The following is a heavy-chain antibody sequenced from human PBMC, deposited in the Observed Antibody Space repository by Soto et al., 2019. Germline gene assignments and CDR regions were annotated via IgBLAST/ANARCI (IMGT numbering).Heavy chain of an antibody. CDR3: ARGVYGSGNYYTGPSAFDI. J-gene: IGHJ3*02. V-gene: IGHV1-69*06. Sequence: QVQLEQSGAEVKKPGSSVKISCKASGGTLSDHGVSWLRQAPGQGLEWVGGTIPVFNTAKYAPKFQGRVTIAADKSTNIAYMELGTLRSDDTAFYYCARGVYGSGNYYTGPSAFDIWGQGTLHIVSS. CDR2: TIPVFNTA. CDR1: GGTLSDHG. D-gene: IGHD3-10*01.